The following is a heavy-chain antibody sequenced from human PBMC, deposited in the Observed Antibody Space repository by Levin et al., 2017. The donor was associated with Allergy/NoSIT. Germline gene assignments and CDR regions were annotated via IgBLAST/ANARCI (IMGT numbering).Heavy chain of an antibody. CDR1: GFTLSRLW. J-gene: IGHJ3*02. CDR3: ARDPYDIRGYGGYGAFDI. Sequence: PGESLKISCAASGFTLSRLWTTWVRQAPGKGLEWVTNINEDGSEKQYVASVKGRFTISRDYANNSVYLQMSSLRDDDTAIYYCARDPYDIRGYGGYGAFDIWGQGTMVTVSS. D-gene: IGHD3-22*01. V-gene: IGHV3-7*01. CDR2: INEDGSEK.